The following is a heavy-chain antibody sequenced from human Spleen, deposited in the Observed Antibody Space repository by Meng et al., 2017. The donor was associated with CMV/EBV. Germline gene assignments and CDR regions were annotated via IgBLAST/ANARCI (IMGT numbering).Heavy chain of an antibody. V-gene: IGHV1-18*01. CDR2: ISVYNGDT. D-gene: IGHD2-2*01. CDR1: GYTFSSYG. J-gene: IGHJ5*02. CDR3: ATEKGFQLLSNRVRYNWLDP. Sequence: ASVKVSCKASGYTFSSYGITWVRQAPGQGLEWMGWISVYNGDTKYAQKFQGRVTMTTDTSTSTAYMELSRLSFDDTAVYYCATEKGFQLLSNRVRYNWLDPWGQGALVTVSS.